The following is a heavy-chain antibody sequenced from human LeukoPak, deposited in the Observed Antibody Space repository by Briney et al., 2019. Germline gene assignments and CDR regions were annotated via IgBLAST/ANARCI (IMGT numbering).Heavy chain of an antibody. CDR3: AKSVAIYFYYGLDV. D-gene: IGHD3-3*01. V-gene: IGHV3-30-3*02. Sequence: GGSLRLSCAASGFTFSSYAMHWVRQAPGKGLEWVAVISYDGSNKYYADSVRGRFTISRDNSKNTLFLQMNSLRAEDTAPYYCAKSVAIYFYYGLDVWGQGTTVAVSS. J-gene: IGHJ6*02. CDR2: ISYDGSNK. CDR1: GFTFSSYA.